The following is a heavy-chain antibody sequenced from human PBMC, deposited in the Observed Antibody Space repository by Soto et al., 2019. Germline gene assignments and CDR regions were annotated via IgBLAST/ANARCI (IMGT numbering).Heavy chain of an antibody. CDR1: GVSFTSNNW. V-gene: IGHV4-4*02. J-gene: IGHJ4*02. CDR2: RYRTGST. CDR3: ASRDPGTSVDY. Sequence: PSETLSLTCAVSGVSFTSNNWWTWVRQPPGEGLEWVGERYRTGSTNYNPSLKSRVTISLDKSENQFSLKVTSLTAADTAVYYCASRDPGTSVDYWGQGTLVTVSS. D-gene: IGHD1-7*01.